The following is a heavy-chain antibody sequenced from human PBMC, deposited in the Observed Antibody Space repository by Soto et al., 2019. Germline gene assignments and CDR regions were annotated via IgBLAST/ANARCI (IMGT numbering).Heavy chain of an antibody. V-gene: IGHV1-69*12. J-gene: IGHJ6*02. Sequence: QVQLVQSGAEVKKPGSSVKVSCKASGGTFSSYAISWVRQAPGQGLEWMGGIIPIVGTANDAQKFQGRVTITADDATRTACMELSSLRSADTAGYYCARHVPAARYYYGMDVWGQGTTVTVSS. D-gene: IGHD2-2*01. CDR1: GGTFSSYA. CDR3: ARHVPAARYYYGMDV. CDR2: IIPIVGTA.